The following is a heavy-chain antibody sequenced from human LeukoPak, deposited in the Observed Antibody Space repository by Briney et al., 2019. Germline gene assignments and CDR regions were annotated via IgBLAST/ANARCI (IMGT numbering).Heavy chain of an antibody. J-gene: IGHJ6*02. CDR2: INPSGGST. CDR1: GYTFTSYY. V-gene: IGHV1-46*01. Sequence: ASVKVSCKASGYTFTSYYMHWVRQAPGQGLEWMGIINPSGGSTSYAQKFQGRVTMTRDTSTNTVYMELSSLRSEDTAVYYCARDLSTMVRGVQIYGMDVWGQGTTVTVSS. D-gene: IGHD3-10*01. CDR3: ARDLSTMVRGVQIYGMDV.